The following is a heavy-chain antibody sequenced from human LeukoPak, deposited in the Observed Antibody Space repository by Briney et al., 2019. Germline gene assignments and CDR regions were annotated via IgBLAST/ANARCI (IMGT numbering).Heavy chain of an antibody. CDR2: ITNSVSTI. Sequence: PGGSLRLSCAASGFTFSDYYMSWIRQAPGKGLEWVSYITNSVSTIYYADSVKGRFTISRDNAKNLLYLQMNSLRAEDTAVYYCARVVEDCSGGSCYSDYWGQGTLVTVSS. D-gene: IGHD2-15*01. CDR1: GFTFSDYY. V-gene: IGHV3-11*04. CDR3: ARVVEDCSGGSCYSDY. J-gene: IGHJ4*02.